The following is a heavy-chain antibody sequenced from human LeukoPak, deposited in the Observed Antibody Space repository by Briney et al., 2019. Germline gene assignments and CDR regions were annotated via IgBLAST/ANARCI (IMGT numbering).Heavy chain of an antibody. CDR3: ARHSRYSYGYWIDY. CDR2: IYYSGST. J-gene: IGHJ4*02. V-gene: IGHV4-39*01. D-gene: IGHD5-18*01. Sequence: KPSETLSLTCTVSGGSISSSSYYWGWIRQPPGKGLEWIGSIYYSGSTYYNPSLKSRVTISVDTSKNQFSLKLSSVTAADTAVYYCARHSRYSYGYWIDYWGQGTLVTVSS. CDR1: GGSISSSSYY.